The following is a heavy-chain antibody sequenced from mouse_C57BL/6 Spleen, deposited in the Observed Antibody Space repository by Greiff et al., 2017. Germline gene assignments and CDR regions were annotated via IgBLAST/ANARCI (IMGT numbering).Heavy chain of an antibody. CDR3: ARVRDGGYFDY. CDR2: INPYHGGS. CDR1: GYTFTDYN. V-gene: IGHV1-22*01. D-gene: IGHD3-3*01. J-gene: IGHJ2*01. Sequence: EVQLQQSGPELVKPGASVKMSCKASGYTFTDYNMHWVKQSHGKSLEWIGYINPYHGGSSYNQQFKGKATLTVNKSTSTAYLELRSLASEDSAVYYCARVRDGGYFDYWGQGTTLTVSS.